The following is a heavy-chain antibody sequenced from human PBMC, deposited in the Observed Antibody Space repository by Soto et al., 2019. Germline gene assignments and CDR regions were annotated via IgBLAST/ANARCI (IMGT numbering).Heavy chain of an antibody. D-gene: IGHD3-3*01. V-gene: IGHV4-59*08. CDR2: IYYSGST. Sequence: PSETLSLTCTVSGGSISSYYWSWIRQPPGKGLEWIGYIYYSGSTNYNPSLKSRVTISVDTSKNQFSLKLSSVTAADTAVYYCARRSGYYDFWSGYYTPGAIDYWGQGTLVTVSS. CDR1: GGSISSYY. J-gene: IGHJ4*02. CDR3: ARRSGYYDFWSGYYTPGAIDY.